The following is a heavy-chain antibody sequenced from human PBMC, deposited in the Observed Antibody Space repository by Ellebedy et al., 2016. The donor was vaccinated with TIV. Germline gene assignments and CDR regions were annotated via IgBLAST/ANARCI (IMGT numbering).Heavy chain of an antibody. D-gene: IGHD3-16*01. J-gene: IGHJ1*01. CDR2: ISSSGSTT. Sequence: GESLKISCAASGFIFSDYYMTWIRQAPGKGLEWLSYISSSGSTTYYADSVKGRFTISRDNAKNSVYLQMNSLRAEDTAVYYCATGSMHAYEHWGQGTLVTVST. V-gene: IGHV3-11*04. CDR3: ATGSMHAYEH. CDR1: GFIFSDYY.